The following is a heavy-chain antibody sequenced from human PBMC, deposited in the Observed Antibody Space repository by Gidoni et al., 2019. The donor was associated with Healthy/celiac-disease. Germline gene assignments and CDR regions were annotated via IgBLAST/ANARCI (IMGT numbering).Heavy chain of an antibody. D-gene: IGHD3-10*01. V-gene: IGHV3-7*04. J-gene: IGHJ6*02. CDR2: IKQDGSEK. CDR1: GFTFRSYW. CDR3: ARVVVRGVLSYYYGMDV. Sequence: EVQLVESGGGLVQPGGSLRLSCAASGFTFRSYWMSWVRQAPGKGLEWVANIKQDGSEKYYVDSVKGRFTISRDNAKNSLYLQMNSLRAEDTAVYYCARVVVRGVLSYYYGMDVWGQGTTVTVSS.